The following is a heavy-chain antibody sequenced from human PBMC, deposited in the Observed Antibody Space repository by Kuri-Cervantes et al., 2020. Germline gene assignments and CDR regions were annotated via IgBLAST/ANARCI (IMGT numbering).Heavy chain of an antibody. CDR2: ISSSSTYI. J-gene: IGHJ5*02. Sequence: GGSLRLSCAASGFTFSSYNMNWARQAPGKGLEWVSSISSSSTYIYYADSVKGRFTISRDNAKNSLYLQMNSLRDEDTAVYYCARCSGSYSDWFDPWGQGTLVTVSS. CDR3: ARCSGSYSDWFDP. CDR1: GFTFSSYN. D-gene: IGHD1-26*01. V-gene: IGHV3-21*01.